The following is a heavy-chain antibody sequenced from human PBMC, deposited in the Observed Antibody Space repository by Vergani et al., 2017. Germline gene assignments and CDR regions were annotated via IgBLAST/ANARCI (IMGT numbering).Heavy chain of an antibody. CDR3: AKDLSYSTAWPHFDS. V-gene: IGHV3-30*18. J-gene: IGHJ5*01. D-gene: IGHD4-11*01. CDR2: ISHDGDGR. Sequence: QVHLVESGGGVVQPGRSLTLSCVASGFSFRGHGMHWVRQAPGKGLEWVARISHDGDGRGYGDFPKGRFTISRESSKTVYLQMNSLRVEDTAMYFCAKDLSYSTAWPHFDSRGQGTLVTVSA. CDR1: GFSFRGHG.